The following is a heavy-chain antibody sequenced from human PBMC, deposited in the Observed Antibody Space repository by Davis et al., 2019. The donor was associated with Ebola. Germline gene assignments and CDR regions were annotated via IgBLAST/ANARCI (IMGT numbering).Heavy chain of an antibody. Sequence: GESLKISCAASGFTFSGSAMHWVRQAPGKGLEWVAVIWSDGSNKYYADSVKGRFTISRDNSKNTLYLQMNSLRAEDTAVYYCAGNSGVYYYGMDVWGQGTTVTVSS. CDR1: GFTFSGSA. D-gene: IGHD5-12*01. CDR3: AGNSGVYYYGMDV. V-gene: IGHV3-30*04. CDR2: IWSDGSNK. J-gene: IGHJ6*02.